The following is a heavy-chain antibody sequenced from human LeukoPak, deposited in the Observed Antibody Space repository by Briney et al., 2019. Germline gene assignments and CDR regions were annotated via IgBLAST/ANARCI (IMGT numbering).Heavy chain of an antibody. D-gene: IGHD3-3*01. V-gene: IGHV4-34*09. CDR3: ARGFLEWLFFDY. Sequence: SETLSLTCAVYGGSFSGYYWSWIRQPPGKGLEWIGYIYYSGSTYYNPSLKSRVTISVDTSKNQFSLKLSSVTAADTAVYYCARGFLEWLFFDYWGQGTLVTVSS. J-gene: IGHJ4*02. CDR1: GGSFSGYY. CDR2: IYYSGST.